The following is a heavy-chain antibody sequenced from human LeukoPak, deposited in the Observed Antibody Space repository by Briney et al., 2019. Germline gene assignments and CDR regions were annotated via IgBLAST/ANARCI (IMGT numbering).Heavy chain of an antibody. CDR2: IKQDGSEK. D-gene: IGHD3-9*01. J-gene: IGHJ6*03. V-gene: IGHV3-7*01. CDR3: ARDRLVISDYYMDV. CDR1: GFTFSSYW. Sequence: GGSLRLSCAASGFTFSSYWMSWVRQAPGKGLEWVAIIKQDGSEKYYVDSVKGRFTISRDNAKNSLYLQMNSLRAEDTAVYYCARDRLVISDYYMDVWGKGTTVTVSS.